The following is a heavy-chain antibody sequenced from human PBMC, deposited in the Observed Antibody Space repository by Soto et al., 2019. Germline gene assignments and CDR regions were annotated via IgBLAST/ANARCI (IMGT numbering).Heavy chain of an antibody. V-gene: IGHV3-11*06. CDR3: ARGAYEGRLHLDY. CDR2: ISGSSTYT. CDR1: GFSFSDYF. J-gene: IGHJ4*02. Sequence: VQLAESGGGLVKPGGSLRLSCAASGFSFSDYFMNWIRQAPGKGLEWVSYISGSSTYTNDAKSVKGRFIISRDNAKNSLYLQMNNLRVEDTAVYYCARGAYEGRLHLDYWGRGTLVTVSS. D-gene: IGHD3-16*01.